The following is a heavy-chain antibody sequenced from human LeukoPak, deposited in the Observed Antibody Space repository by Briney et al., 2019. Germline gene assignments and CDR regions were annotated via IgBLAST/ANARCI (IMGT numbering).Heavy chain of an antibody. V-gene: IGHV4-59*01. CDR3: AREGRVYDILTGFRPYNWFDP. CDR1: GGSFSGYY. Sequence: SETLSLTCAVYGGSFSGYYWSWIRQPPGKGLEWIGYIYYSGSTNYNPSLKSRVTISVDTSKNQFSLKLSSVTAADTAVYYCAREGRVYDILTGFRPYNWFDPWGQGTLVTVSS. D-gene: IGHD3-9*01. CDR2: IYYSGST. J-gene: IGHJ5*02.